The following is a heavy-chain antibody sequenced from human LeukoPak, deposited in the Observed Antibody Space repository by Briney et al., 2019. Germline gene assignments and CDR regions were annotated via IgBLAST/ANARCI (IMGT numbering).Heavy chain of an antibody. Sequence: SETLSLTCTVSGGSISSGGYYWSWIRQPPGKGLEWIGYIYHSGSTYYNPSLKSRVTISVDRSKNQFSLKLSSVTAADTAVYYCARDLEQLVLWGQGTLVTVSS. CDR2: IYHSGST. D-gene: IGHD6-13*01. J-gene: IGHJ4*02. CDR3: ARDLEQLVL. CDR1: GGSISSGGYY. V-gene: IGHV4-30-2*01.